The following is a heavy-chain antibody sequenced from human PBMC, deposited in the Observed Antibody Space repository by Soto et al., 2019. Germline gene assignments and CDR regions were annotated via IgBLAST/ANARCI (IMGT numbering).Heavy chain of an antibody. J-gene: IGHJ6*02. CDR2: INSDGSST. CDR1: GFTFSSYW. Sequence: EVQLVESGGGLVQPGGSLRLSCAASGFTFSSYWMHWVRQAPGKGLVWVSRINSDGSSTSYADSVKGRFTISRDNAKNTLYLQMNSLRAEDTAVYYCARVKGIFGVDIYGMDVWGQGTTVTVSS. V-gene: IGHV3-74*01. CDR3: ARVKGIFGVDIYGMDV. D-gene: IGHD3-3*01.